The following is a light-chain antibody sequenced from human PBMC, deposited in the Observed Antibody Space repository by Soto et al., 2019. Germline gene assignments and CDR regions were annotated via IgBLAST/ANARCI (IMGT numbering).Light chain of an antibody. V-gene: IGKV3-15*01. CDR2: GAS. CDR1: QSVSIN. CDR3: QQYNNWPQT. Sequence: EIVMTQSPATLSVSPGERATLSCRASQSVSINLAWYQQKPGQAPRLLIYGASTRATGIPARFSGSGSGTEFTLTISSLQSEDFAVYYCQQYNNWPQTFGQGTKLEIK. J-gene: IGKJ2*01.